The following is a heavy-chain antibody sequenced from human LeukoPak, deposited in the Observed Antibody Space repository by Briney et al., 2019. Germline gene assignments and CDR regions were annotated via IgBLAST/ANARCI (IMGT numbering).Heavy chain of an antibody. CDR2: ISYDGSNK. Sequence: GGSLRLSCTASGFTFGDYAMSWVRQAPGKGLEWVAVISYDGSNKYYADSVKGRFTISRDNAKNSLYLQMNSLRAEDTAVYYCARDPTSSWETAFDIWGQGTMVTVSS. CDR1: GFTFGDYA. J-gene: IGHJ3*02. D-gene: IGHD1-26*01. V-gene: IGHV3-30*04. CDR3: ARDPTSSWETAFDI.